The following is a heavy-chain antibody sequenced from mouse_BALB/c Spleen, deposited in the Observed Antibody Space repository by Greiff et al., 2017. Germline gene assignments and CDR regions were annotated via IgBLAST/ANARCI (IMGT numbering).Heavy chain of an antibody. CDR1: GFTFTDYY. CDR3: ANGFAY. D-gene: IGHD1-2*01. CDR2: IRNKANGYTT. Sequence: EVMLVESGGGLVQPGGSLRLSCATSGFTFTDYYMSWVRQPPGKALEWLGFIRNKANGYTTEYSASVKGRFTISRDNSQSILYLQMNTLRAEDSATYYCANGFAYWGQGTLVTVSA. J-gene: IGHJ3*01. V-gene: IGHV7-3*02.